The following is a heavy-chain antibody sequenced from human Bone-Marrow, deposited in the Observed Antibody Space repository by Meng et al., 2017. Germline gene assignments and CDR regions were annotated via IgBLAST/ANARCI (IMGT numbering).Heavy chain of an antibody. J-gene: IGHJ4*02. CDR1: GGSFSGYY. Sequence: QVQLQESGPGLLKPSETLSLTCAVYGGSFSGYYWSWIRQPPGKGLEWIGEINHSGSTNYNPSLKSRVTISVDTSKNQFSLKLSSVTAADTAVYYCARLAYDSSGYWFDYWGQGTLVTVSS. V-gene: IGHV4-34*01. CDR3: ARLAYDSSGYWFDY. D-gene: IGHD3-22*01. CDR2: INHSGST.